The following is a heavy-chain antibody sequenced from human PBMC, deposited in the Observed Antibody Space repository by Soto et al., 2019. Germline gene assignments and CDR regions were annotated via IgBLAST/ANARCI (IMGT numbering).Heavy chain of an antibody. CDR1: GFTLSGYA. CDR2: ISSNGVGT. D-gene: IGHD6-6*01. CDR3: ARRARPDFYYMDV. Sequence: EVQLAESGGGLAQPGGSLRISCEASGFTLSGYAMDWVRQAPGKGLEYVSGISSNGVGTYYANSVQGRFTISRDNSKNTVYLQMGSLRPEDMAVYYCARRARPDFYYMDVWGKGTTVTVSS. V-gene: IGHV3-64*01. J-gene: IGHJ6*03.